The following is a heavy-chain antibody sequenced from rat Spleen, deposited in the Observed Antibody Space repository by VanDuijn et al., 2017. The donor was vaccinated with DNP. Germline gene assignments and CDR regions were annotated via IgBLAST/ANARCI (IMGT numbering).Heavy chain of an antibody. CDR1: GYSITSNY. Sequence: EVQLQESGPGLVEPSQSLSLTCSVTGYSITSNYWGWIRKFPGNRMEWMGYISYSGSTGYNPSLKSRISITRDTSKNHFFLQLNSVTTEDTATYYCARGLNYGGYNYYWYFDFWGPGTMVTVSS. D-gene: IGHD1-11*01. V-gene: IGHV3-1*01. J-gene: IGHJ1*01. CDR2: ISYSGST. CDR3: ARGLNYGGYNYYWYFDF.